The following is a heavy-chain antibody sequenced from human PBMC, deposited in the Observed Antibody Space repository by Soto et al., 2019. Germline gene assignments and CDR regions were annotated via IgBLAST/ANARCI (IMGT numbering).Heavy chain of an antibody. CDR2: ISGSDGKT. J-gene: IGHJ4*02. D-gene: IGHD2-21*01. V-gene: IGHV3-23*01. Sequence: GGSLRLSCAASGFSFGSYALSWVRQAPGKGLEWVSTISGSDGKTFYADSVKGRFSTSSDTSQNTLYLQMNSLRADDTAIYYCARWRSLDYWGPGTRVTVAS. CDR3: ARWRSLDY. CDR1: GFSFGSYA.